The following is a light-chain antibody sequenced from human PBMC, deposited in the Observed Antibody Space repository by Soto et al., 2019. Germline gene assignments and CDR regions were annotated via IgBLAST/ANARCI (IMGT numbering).Light chain of an antibody. V-gene: IGKV3-20*01. CDR1: QSVSSS. J-gene: IGKJ1*01. CDR3: QQYDSSPKT. Sequence: EIVRTQSPATLSVSPGERATLSCRASQSVSSSLAWYQQKPGQAPRLLIYGASSRATGIPDRFSGTGSGTDFTLTISRLEPEDFAVYYCQQYDSSPKTFGQGTNVDI. CDR2: GAS.